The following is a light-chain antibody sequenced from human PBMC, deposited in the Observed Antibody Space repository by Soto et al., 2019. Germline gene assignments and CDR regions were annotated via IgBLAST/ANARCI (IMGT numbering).Light chain of an antibody. CDR2: GAS. Sequence: EIVLTQSPGTLSLSPGERATLSCRASQSVRTNYLAWYQQKPGQAPRLLIYGASSRATGIPDRSSGSGSGTDFTLTISRLEPEDFVVYYCQQYGSSPTFGQGTKVDIK. J-gene: IGKJ1*01. CDR3: QQYGSSPT. V-gene: IGKV3-20*01. CDR1: QSVRTNY.